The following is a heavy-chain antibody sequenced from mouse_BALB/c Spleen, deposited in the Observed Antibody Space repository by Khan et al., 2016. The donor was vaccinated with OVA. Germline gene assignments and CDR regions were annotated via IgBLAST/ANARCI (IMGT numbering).Heavy chain of an antibody. CDR1: GFSLTSYG. D-gene: IGHD1-3*01. CDR2: IWAGGST. CDR3: ARREDI. J-gene: IGHJ2*01. Sequence: VQLQESGPGLVAPSQSLSITCTVSGFSLTSYGVHWVRQPPGKGLEWLGVIWAGGSTNYYSALMSRLSISKDNSNNQVFLKMNSQQTADTAMNYCARREDIWGQGTTLTVSS. V-gene: IGHV2-9*02.